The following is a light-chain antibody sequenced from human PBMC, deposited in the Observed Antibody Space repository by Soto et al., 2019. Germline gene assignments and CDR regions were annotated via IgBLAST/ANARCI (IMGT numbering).Light chain of an antibody. CDR3: QQYDEWPPWT. CDR1: QSVHNF. CDR2: GAS. Sequence: EVVLTQSPATLSLSPGERAALSCKASQSVHNFLSWYQQKPGQAPRLLIFGASTRATGIPARFSGSGSGTEFTLTISSLQSEDFAVYYCQQYDEWPPWTFGQGTKV. J-gene: IGKJ1*01. V-gene: IGKV3-15*01.